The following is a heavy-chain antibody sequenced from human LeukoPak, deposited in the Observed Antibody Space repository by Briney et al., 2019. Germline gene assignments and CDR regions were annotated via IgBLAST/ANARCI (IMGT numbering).Heavy chain of an antibody. CDR2: IYYSGST. D-gene: IGHD3-22*01. Sequence: KSSETLSLTCTVSGGSISSSSYYWGWIRQPPGKGLEWIGSIYYSGSTYYNPSLKSRVTISVDTSKNQFSLKLSSVTAADTAVYHCARHGYYPYWGQGTLVTVSS. CDR3: ARHGYYPY. J-gene: IGHJ4*02. CDR1: GGSISSSSYY. V-gene: IGHV4-39*01.